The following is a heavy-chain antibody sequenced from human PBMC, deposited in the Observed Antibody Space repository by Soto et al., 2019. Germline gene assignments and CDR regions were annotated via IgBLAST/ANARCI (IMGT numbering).Heavy chain of an antibody. CDR3: ARAPNILTVKYYFDY. V-gene: IGHV1-3*01. Sequence: ASVKVSCKASGYTFTSYGIHWVRQAPGQRLEWTGWINAGNGNTKYSQKFQGRVTITADESATTVYMELSSLRSEDTAVYYCARAPNILTVKYYFDYWGQGTLVTVSS. CDR1: GYTFTSYG. D-gene: IGHD3-9*01. CDR2: INAGNGNT. J-gene: IGHJ4*02.